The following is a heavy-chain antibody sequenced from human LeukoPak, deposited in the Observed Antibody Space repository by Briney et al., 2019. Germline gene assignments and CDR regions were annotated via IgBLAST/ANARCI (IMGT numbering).Heavy chain of an antibody. CDR3: ARGQRRHIDMAPSFDY. Sequence: GGSLRLSCAASGFTFSDYYMSWIRQAPGKGLEWVSYISSSGSTIYYADSVKGRFTISRDNAKNSLYLQMNSLRAEDTAVYSCARGQRRHIDMAPSFDYWGQGTLVTVSS. D-gene: IGHD5-24*01. CDR2: ISSSGSTI. V-gene: IGHV3-11*04. J-gene: IGHJ4*02. CDR1: GFTFSDYY.